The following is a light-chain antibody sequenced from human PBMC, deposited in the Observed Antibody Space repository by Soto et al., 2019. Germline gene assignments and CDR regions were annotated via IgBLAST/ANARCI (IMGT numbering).Light chain of an antibody. J-gene: IGLJ1*01. CDR3: CSYVGTYTYV. V-gene: IGLV2-11*01. CDR2: DVS. Sequence: SVLTKPRSVSVLPGQSVTISCTGTSSDAGAYYYVSWYQQHPGKAPKLLIYDVSKRPSGVPDRFSGSKSGNTASLTISGLQAEDEADFYCCSYVGTYTYVFGTGTKVTVL. CDR1: SSDAGAYYY.